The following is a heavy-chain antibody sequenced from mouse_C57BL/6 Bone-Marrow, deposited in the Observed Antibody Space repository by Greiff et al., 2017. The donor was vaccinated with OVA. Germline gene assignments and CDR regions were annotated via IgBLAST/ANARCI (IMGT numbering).Heavy chain of an antibody. V-gene: IGHV1-76*01. Sequence: VKLQESGAELVRPGASVKLSCKASGYTFTDYYINWVKQRPGQGLEWIARIYPGSGNTYYNEKFKGKATLTAEKSSSTAYMQLSSLTSEDSAVYFCARERRGWYFDVWGTGTTVTVSS. J-gene: IGHJ1*03. CDR1: GYTFTDYY. CDR2: IYPGSGNT. CDR3: ARERRGWYFDV.